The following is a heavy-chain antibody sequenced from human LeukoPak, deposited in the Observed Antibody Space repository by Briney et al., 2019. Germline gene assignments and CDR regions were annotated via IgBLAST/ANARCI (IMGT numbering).Heavy chain of an antibody. Sequence: GGSLRLSCAASGFTFDDYAMHWVRQAPGKGLEWVSGISWNSGSIGYADSVKGRFTISRDNSKNTLYLQMNSLRAEDTAVYYCAKDLSYYGSGSSLFDYWGQGTLVTVSS. V-gene: IGHV3-9*01. J-gene: IGHJ4*02. CDR1: GFTFDDYA. CDR2: ISWNSGSI. D-gene: IGHD3-10*01. CDR3: AKDLSYYGSGSSLFDY.